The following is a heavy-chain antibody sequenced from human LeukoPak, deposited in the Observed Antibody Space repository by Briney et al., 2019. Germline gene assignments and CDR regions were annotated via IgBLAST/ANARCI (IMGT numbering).Heavy chain of an antibody. V-gene: IGHV1-69*01. J-gene: IGHJ4*02. CDR2: IIPIFGTA. Sequence: SVKVSCKASEGTFSSYAISWVRQAPGQGLEWMGGIIPIFGTANYAQKFQGRVTITADESTSTAYMELSSLRSEDTAVYYCAGENYYGSGLTFDYWGQGTLVTVSS. CDR1: EGTFSSYA. D-gene: IGHD3-10*01. CDR3: AGENYYGSGLTFDY.